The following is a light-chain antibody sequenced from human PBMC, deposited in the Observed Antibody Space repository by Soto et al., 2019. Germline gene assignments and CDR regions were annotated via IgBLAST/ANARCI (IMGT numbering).Light chain of an antibody. CDR1: SSNIGSNT. CDR3: AAWDDGLNGSWV. J-gene: IGLJ3*02. V-gene: IGLV1-44*01. CDR2: SNN. Sequence: QSVLTQPPSASGTPGQRVAISCSGSSSNIGSNTVNWYQQLPGTAPKLLIYSNNQRPSEVPDRFSASKSGTSASLAISGLQSEDEADYYCAAWDDGLNGSWVFGGGTKVTVL.